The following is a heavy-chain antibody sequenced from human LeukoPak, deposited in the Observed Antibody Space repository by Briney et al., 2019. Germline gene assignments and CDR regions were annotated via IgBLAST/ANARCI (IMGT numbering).Heavy chain of an antibody. V-gene: IGHV4-39*07. CDR3: ASSLARGFGYYMDV. Sequence: KTSETLSLTCTVSGGSINSSSYFWGCIRQPPGKGLEWIGNIYYSGSTNYNPSLKSRVTISVDTSKNQFSLKLSSVTAADTAVYYCASSLARGFGYYMDVWGKGTTVTISS. D-gene: IGHD3-3*01. CDR2: IYYSGST. J-gene: IGHJ6*03. CDR1: GGSINSSSYF.